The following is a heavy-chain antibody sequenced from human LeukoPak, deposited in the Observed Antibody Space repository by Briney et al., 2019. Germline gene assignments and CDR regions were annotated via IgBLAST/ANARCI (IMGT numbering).Heavy chain of an antibody. CDR3: AKDMSSIAVAIDY. CDR1: GFTFDDYA. V-gene: IGHV3-43D*04. Sequence: GGSLRLSCAASGFTFDDYAVHWVRQVPGKGLEWVSLISWDGGSTYYADSVKGRFTISRDNSKNSLYLQMNSLRAEDTALYYCAKDMSSIAVAIDYWGQGTLVTVSS. CDR2: ISWDGGST. D-gene: IGHD6-19*01. J-gene: IGHJ4*02.